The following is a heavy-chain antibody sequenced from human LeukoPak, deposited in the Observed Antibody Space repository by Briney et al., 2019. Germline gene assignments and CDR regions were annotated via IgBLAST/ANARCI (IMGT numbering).Heavy chain of an antibody. CDR3: ATLVVTGNPFDY. V-gene: IGHV1-2*02. D-gene: IGHD3-22*01. CDR2: IDPNSGGT. J-gene: IGHJ4*02. CDR1: GYTFTDYY. Sequence: ASVKVSCKASGYTFTDYYIHWVRQAPGPGLELMAWIDPNSGGTRYAQKFQGRVSLTRDRSISTAYMDLSSLISDDTAVYYCATLVVTGNPFDYWGQGTLVTVSS.